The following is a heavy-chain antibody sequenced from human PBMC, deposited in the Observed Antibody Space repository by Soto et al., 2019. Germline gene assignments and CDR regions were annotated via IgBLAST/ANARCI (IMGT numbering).Heavy chain of an antibody. CDR1: GFTFSGSA. D-gene: IGHD2-15*01. CDR3: SRLECSGGFCYNN. Sequence: PGGSLRLSCAASGFTFSGSAIHWVRQASGKGLEWVGRIRSEAKSYTTTYAASLEGRFTVSRDDSKNTAYLQMNSLKIEDTAVYYCSRLECSGGFCYNNWGQGTLVTVSS. V-gene: IGHV3-73*01. J-gene: IGHJ4*02. CDR2: IRSEAKSYTT.